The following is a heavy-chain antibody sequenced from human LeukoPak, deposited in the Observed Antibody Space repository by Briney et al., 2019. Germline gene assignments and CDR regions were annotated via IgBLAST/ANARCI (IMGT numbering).Heavy chain of an antibody. V-gene: IGHV4-4*07. CDR2: IYINGST. CDR1: GGSIGSYY. J-gene: IGHJ6*03. CDR3: ARGGYEYYYMDV. D-gene: IGHD3-16*01. Sequence: LETLSLTCTVSGGSIGSYYLSWIRQPAGEGLEWIGRIYINGSTNYNPSLKSLVTMSEDTYKNQFSLKLSSVTAADTAVYYCARGGYEYYYMDVWGKGTTVTVSS.